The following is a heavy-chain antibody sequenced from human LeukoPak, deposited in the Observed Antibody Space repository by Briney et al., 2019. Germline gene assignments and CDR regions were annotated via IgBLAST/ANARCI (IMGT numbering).Heavy chain of an antibody. CDR3: ARALVRDAFDI. Sequence: PSQTLSLTCAVSGGSISSGGYSWSWIRQPPGKGLEWIGYIYHSGSTYYNPSLKSRVTISVDTSKNQFSLKLSSVTAADTAVYYCARALVRDAFDIWGQGTMVTVSS. V-gene: IGHV4-30-2*01. D-gene: IGHD6-13*01. CDR1: GGSISSGGYS. J-gene: IGHJ3*02. CDR2: IYHSGST.